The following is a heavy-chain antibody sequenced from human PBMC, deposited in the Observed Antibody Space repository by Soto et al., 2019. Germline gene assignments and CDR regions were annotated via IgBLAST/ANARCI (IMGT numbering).Heavy chain of an antibody. J-gene: IGHJ5*02. D-gene: IGHD2-2*01. CDR1: GGSFSGYY. CDR3: ARGLGGIVVVPAANNWFDP. Sequence: SETLSLTCAVYGGSFSGYYWSWIRQPPGKGLEWIGEINHSGSTNYNPSLKSRVTISVDTSKNQFSLKLSSVTAADTAVYYCARGLGGIVVVPAANNWFDPWGHGTLVTVSS. V-gene: IGHV4-34*01. CDR2: INHSGST.